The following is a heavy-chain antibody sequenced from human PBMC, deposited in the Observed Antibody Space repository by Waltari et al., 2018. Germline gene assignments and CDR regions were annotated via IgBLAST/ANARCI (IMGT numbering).Heavy chain of an antibody. CDR1: GLTFSSYA. CDR3: AKDFAGSGYYSLEKGAFDI. V-gene: IGHV3-23*01. Sequence: AASGLTFSSYAMRWVRQASGKGLEWVLAISGSGGSTYYADSVKGRFNISKDNSKNTLYLQMNSLRAEDTAVYYCAKDFAGSGYYSLEKGAFDIWVQGTMVTVSS. D-gene: IGHD3-22*01. CDR2: ISGSGGST. J-gene: IGHJ3*02.